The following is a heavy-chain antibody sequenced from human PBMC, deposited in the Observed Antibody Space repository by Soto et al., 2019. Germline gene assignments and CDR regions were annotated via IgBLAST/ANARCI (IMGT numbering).Heavy chain of an antibody. V-gene: IGHV3-73*01. CDR2: IRSKANSYAT. J-gene: IGHJ6*03. D-gene: IGHD3-9*01. CDR3: TSTYDILTGYYYYYYYMDV. Sequence: EVQLVESGGGLVQPGGSLKLSCAASGFTFSGSAMHWVRQASGKGLEWVGRIRSKANSYATAYAASVKGRFTIARDDSKNTEYLQMNRLKTEDTAVYYCTSTYDILTGYYYYYYYMDVWGKGTTVTVSS. CDR1: GFTFSGSA.